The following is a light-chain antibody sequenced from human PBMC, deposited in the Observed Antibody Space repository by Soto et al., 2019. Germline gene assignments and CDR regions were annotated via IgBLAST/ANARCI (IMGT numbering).Light chain of an antibody. CDR1: QSVSSSY. CDR2: GTA. J-gene: IGKJ4*01. V-gene: IGKV3-20*01. CDR3: QQYDSSPNT. Sequence: EVVLTQSPGTLSLSPGERATLSCRASQSVSSSYLAWYQQKPGQAPRLLIYGTASRATGIPDRFSGSGSGTDFTLTISRLEPEDFAVYYCQQYDSSPNTFGGGTKV.